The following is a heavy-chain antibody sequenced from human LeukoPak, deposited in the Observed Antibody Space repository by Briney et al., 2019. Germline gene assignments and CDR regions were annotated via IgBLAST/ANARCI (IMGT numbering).Heavy chain of an antibody. Sequence: GGSLRLSCAASGFTVSSNYMTWVRQAPGKGLEWVSVIYSGGSTYYADSVKGRFTISRDNSKNTLFLQMNSMRAEDTAVYYCARNFALDYWGQGTLVTVSS. CDR2: IYSGGST. CDR1: GFTVSSNY. J-gene: IGHJ4*02. V-gene: IGHV3-53*01. CDR3: ARNFALDY.